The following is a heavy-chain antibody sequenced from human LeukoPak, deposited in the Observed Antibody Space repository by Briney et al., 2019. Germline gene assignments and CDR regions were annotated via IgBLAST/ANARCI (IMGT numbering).Heavy chain of an antibody. CDR1: GFTLSGYD. V-gene: IGHV3-13*01. J-gene: IGHJ6*02. CDR3: AREGERGGIYYHHGLDV. CDR2: IGVAGDT. D-gene: IGHD1-26*01. Sequence: GGSLRLSCAASGFTLSGYDMHWIRQTGKGLEWVSGIGVAGDTYYPGSVKGRFTISREIAKNSLYLQMNNVRAGDTAVYFCAREGERGGIYYHHGLDVWGHGTAVTVSS.